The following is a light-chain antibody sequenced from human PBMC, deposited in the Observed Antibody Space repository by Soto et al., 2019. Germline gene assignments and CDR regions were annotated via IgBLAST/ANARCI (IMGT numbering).Light chain of an antibody. CDR3: QQRYNWPPT. V-gene: IGKV3-11*01. Sequence: EIVLTQSPATLSLSPGERATLSCRASQSVSSHLAWYQQKPGQAPRLLIYDAFNRATGIPARFSGSGSGTDFTLTISSLEPEDFAIYYCQQRYNWPPTFGQGTRLEI. J-gene: IGKJ5*01. CDR1: QSVSSH. CDR2: DAF.